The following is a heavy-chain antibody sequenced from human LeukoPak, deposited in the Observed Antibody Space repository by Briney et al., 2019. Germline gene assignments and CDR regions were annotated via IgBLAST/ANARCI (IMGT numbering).Heavy chain of an antibody. J-gene: IGHJ4*02. CDR1: GGTFSSYA. D-gene: IGHD3-10*01. Sequence: GASVKVSCKASGGTFSSYAISWVRQAPGQGLEWMGGIIPIFGTANYAQKFQGRVTITADKSTSTAYMELSSLRSEDTAVYYCARDAQDYYGSGNTMGYWGQGTLVTVSS. CDR3: ARDAQDYYGSGNTMGY. V-gene: IGHV1-69*06. CDR2: IIPIFGTA.